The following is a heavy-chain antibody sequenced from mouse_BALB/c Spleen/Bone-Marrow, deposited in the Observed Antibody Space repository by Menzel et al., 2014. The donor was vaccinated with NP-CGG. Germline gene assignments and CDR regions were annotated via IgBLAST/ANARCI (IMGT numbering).Heavy chain of an antibody. V-gene: IGHV1S135*01. Sequence: VQLKESGPGLAKPGASVKVSCKASGYALTNYNMNWVKQSHGKSLEWIGYIDPYSGGTNYNQKFRGKATLAVDKSSSTAYMHLNSLTSEDSAVYYCSRGVLAYFDYWGQGTTPTVSS. CDR1: GYALTNYN. J-gene: IGHJ2*01. D-gene: IGHD2-14*01. CDR3: SRGVLAYFDY. CDR2: IDPYSGGT.